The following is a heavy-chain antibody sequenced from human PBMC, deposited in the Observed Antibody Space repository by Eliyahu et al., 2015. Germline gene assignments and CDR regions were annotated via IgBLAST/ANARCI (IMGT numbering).Heavy chain of an antibody. D-gene: IGHD1-26*01. J-gene: IGHJ4*02. CDR3: ARVWRSGSPFDY. CDR1: GFXFSAYY. CDR2: ISKSSDYT. V-gene: IGHV3-11*06. Sequence: QVQLVESXGGLVKPGGSXRLSCAASGFXFSAYYMXWIRQAPGKGLEWISYISKSSDYTNYADSVKGRFTISRDNAKNSLYLQMNSLKAEDTAVYYCARVWRSGSPFDYWGQGTLVTVSS.